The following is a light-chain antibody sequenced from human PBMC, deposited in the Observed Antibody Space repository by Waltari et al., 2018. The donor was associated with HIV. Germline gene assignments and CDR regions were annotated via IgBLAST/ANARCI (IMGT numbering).Light chain of an antibody. CDR3: QQRSNWPRALT. Sequence: EIVLTQSPATLSLSPGERATLSCRASQSVSSYLAWYQQKPGQAPRLLIYDASNRATGIPARFSGSGSGTDFTLTISSLDPEDFAVYYCQQRSNWPRALTFGGGTKVEIK. CDR1: QSVSSY. J-gene: IGKJ4*01. V-gene: IGKV3-11*01. CDR2: DAS.